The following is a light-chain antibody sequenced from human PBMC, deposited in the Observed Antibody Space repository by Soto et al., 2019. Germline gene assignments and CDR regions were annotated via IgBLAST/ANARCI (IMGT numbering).Light chain of an antibody. J-gene: IGKJ1*01. CDR1: QDISNY. Sequence: DIQMTQSPSSLSASVGDRVTITCQASQDISNYLNWYQQKPGKAPKLLIYDASNLETGVPSRFSGSGSGKDFTFTISSLKPEDIATYYCQQYDNHRWTFGQGTKVDIK. CDR2: DAS. V-gene: IGKV1-33*01. CDR3: QQYDNHRWT.